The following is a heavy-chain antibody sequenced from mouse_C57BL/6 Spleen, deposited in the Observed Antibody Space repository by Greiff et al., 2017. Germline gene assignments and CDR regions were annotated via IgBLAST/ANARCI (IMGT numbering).Heavy chain of an antibody. V-gene: IGHV1-50*01. D-gene: IGHD2-5*01. CDR1: GYTFTSYW. CDR2: IDPSDSYT. Sequence: QVQLQQPGAEFVKPGASVKLSCKASGYTFTSYWMQWVKQRPGQGFEWIGAIDPSDSYTNYNPKFKGKAPLTVDTSSSTAYMQLSSLTSEDSAVYYCARSNSNYDYFDYWGQGTTLTVSS. CDR3: ARSNSNYDYFDY. J-gene: IGHJ2*01.